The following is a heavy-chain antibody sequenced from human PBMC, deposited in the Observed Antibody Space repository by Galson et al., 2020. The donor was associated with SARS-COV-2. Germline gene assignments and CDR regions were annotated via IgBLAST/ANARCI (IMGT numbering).Heavy chain of an antibody. Sequence: GESLKISCAASGFTVSSNYMSWVRQAPGKGLEWVSVIYSGGSTYYADSVKGRFTISRDNSKNTLYLQMNSLRAEDTAVYYCARDLVTYGMDAWGQGTTVTVSS. V-gene: IGHV3-53*01. CDR1: GFTVSSNY. CDR3: ARDLVTYGMDA. D-gene: IGHD4-4*01. J-gene: IGHJ6*02. CDR2: IYSGGST.